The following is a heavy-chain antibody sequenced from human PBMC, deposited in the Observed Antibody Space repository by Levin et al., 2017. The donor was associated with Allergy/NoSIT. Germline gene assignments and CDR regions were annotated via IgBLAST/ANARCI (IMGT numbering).Heavy chain of an antibody. Sequence: GESLKISCTASGFTFSNYAMAWVRQAPGKGLEWVTVVSHDSAYKFYADSVKGRFTISRDNSKNTLYLQMYSLRAEDSALYYCAKRGARGDNGEVRPLDYWGQGTLITVSS. D-gene: IGHD4-17*01. J-gene: IGHJ4*02. V-gene: IGHV3-23*01. CDR3: AKRGARGDNGEVRPLDY. CDR1: GFTFSNYA. CDR2: VSHDSAYK.